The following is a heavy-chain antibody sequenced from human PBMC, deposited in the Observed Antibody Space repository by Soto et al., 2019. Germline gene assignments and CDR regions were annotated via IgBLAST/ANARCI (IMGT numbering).Heavy chain of an antibody. D-gene: IGHD3-3*01. CDR2: INAGNGNT. V-gene: IGHV1-3*01. J-gene: IGHJ5*02. Sequence: ASVKVSCKASGYTFTSYAMHWVRQAPGQRLEWMGWINAGNGNTKYSQKFQGRVTITRDTSASTAYMELSSLRSEDTAVYYCARAYLDFWSGYPNWFDPWGQGTLVTVSS. CDR3: ARAYLDFWSGYPNWFDP. CDR1: GYTFTSYA.